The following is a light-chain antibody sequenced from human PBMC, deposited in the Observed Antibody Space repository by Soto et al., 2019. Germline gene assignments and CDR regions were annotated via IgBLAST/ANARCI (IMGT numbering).Light chain of an antibody. V-gene: IGKV1-5*01. CDR3: QQYNSYSYT. J-gene: IGKJ2*01. Sequence: DIQMTQSPSTLSASVGDRVTLTCRASQTISTWLAWYQQKPGKAPKLLIYGASSLQTGVPSRFSGSGSGTEFTLTISSLQPDDFATYYCQQYNSYSYTFGQATKLEIK. CDR2: GAS. CDR1: QTISTW.